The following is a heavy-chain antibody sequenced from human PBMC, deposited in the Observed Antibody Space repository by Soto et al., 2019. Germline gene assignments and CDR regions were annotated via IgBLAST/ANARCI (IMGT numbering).Heavy chain of an antibody. Sequence: QVQLVESGGGVVQPGRSLRLSCAASGFTFSSYGMHWVRQAPGKGLEWVAVISSDGSNKYYADSVKGRFTISRDNSKNTLYLQMNRLRAEDTAVYYCVGGYYVGDYWGQGTLVTVSS. J-gene: IGHJ4*02. CDR1: GFTFSSYG. CDR2: ISSDGSNK. CDR3: VGGYYVGDY. D-gene: IGHD3-22*01. V-gene: IGHV3-30*03.